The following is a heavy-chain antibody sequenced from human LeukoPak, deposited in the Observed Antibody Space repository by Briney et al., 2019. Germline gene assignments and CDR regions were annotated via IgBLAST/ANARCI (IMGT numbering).Heavy chain of an antibody. J-gene: IGHJ4*02. CDR2: ISSSGSTI. D-gene: IGHD3-10*01. Sequence: GGSLRLSCAASGFTFSDYYMSWIRQAPGKGLEWVSYISSSGSTIYYADSVKGRFTISRDNAKNSLYLQMNSLRAEDTAVYYCAKFYYYGSGSPTVDYWGQGTLVTVSS. CDR1: GFTFSDYY. CDR3: AKFYYYGSGSPTVDY. V-gene: IGHV3-11*04.